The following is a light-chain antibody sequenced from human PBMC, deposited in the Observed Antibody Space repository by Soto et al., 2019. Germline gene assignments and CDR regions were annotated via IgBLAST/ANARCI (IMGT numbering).Light chain of an antibody. Sequence: DIQMTQSPSSLSASVGDRVTITCRASQSISSYLNWYQQKPGNAPKLLIYAASSLQSGVPSRFSGSGSGTDFTLTISSLQPEDFATYYCQQSYSTRVTFGQGTKVEIK. CDR3: QQSYSTRVT. CDR1: QSISSY. V-gene: IGKV1-39*01. J-gene: IGKJ1*01. CDR2: AAS.